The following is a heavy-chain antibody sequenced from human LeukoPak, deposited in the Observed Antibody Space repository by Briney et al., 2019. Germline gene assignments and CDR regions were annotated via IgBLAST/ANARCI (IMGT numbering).Heavy chain of an antibody. CDR1: GYTFTSYY. V-gene: IGHV1-46*01. J-gene: IGHJ4*02. CDR3: ARARTGDLEY. CDR2: INPSGGST. Sequence: ASVKVSCMASGYTFTSYYIHWVRQAPGQGLEWMGIINPSGGSTNYAQKFQGRVTMTRDTSTSTVYMELSSLRSEDTAVYYCARARTGDLEYWGQGTLVTVSS. D-gene: IGHD7-27*01.